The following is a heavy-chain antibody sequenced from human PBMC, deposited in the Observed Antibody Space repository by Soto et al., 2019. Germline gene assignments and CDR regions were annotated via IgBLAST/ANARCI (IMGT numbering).Heavy chain of an antibody. CDR2: IYYSGTT. Sequence: SETLSLTCTVSGGSITDNSYCSGWIRQSPGKGLEWIGTIYYSGTTYYNPSLKSRVTISVDTSKNQFSLKLTSVTAADTAIYYCARHDWFDPWGQGTLVTVS. CDR3: ARHDWFDP. CDR1: GGSITDNSYC. V-gene: IGHV4-39*01. J-gene: IGHJ5*02.